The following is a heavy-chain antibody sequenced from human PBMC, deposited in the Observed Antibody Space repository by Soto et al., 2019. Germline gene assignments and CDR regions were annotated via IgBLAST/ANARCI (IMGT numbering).Heavy chain of an antibody. V-gene: IGHV3-33*01. CDR3: ARRQISPPTRGAAAARGGMDV. CDR2: IWNDGSGY. CDR1: GFTFNNYG. J-gene: IGHJ6*02. Sequence: QAQLVESGGGVVQPGGSLRLSCAASGFTFNNYGMHWVRQAPGKGLEWVAVIWNDGSGYYYANSVKGRFTISRDNSKNTLYLQMSSLRAEDTAVYFCARRQISPPTRGAAAARGGMDVWGHGTKVTVSS. D-gene: IGHD6-13*01.